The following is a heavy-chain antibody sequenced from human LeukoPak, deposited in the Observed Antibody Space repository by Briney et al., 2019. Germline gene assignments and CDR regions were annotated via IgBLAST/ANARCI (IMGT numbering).Heavy chain of an antibody. CDR1: GGSMSSFF. CDR2: IHSSGGT. J-gene: IGHJ4*02. D-gene: IGHD1-26*01. Sequence: SETLSLTCTVSGGSMSSFFWSWIRQPAGKGLEWIGRIHSSGGTDYNASLKSRVTMSIDTSKKRFSLNLRSVTAADTAVYYCARVATGTYNIWGQGILVTVSS. V-gene: IGHV4-4*07. CDR3: ARVATGTYNI.